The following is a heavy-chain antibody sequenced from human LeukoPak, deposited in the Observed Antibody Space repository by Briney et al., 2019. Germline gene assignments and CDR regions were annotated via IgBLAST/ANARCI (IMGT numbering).Heavy chain of an antibody. Sequence: SETLSLTCAVYGGSFSGYYWSWIRQPPGKGLEWIGEINHSGSTNYNPSLKSRVTISVDTSKNQFFLRLSSVTAADTAVYYCARRRYFDSWGQGTLVTVSS. V-gene: IGHV4-34*01. J-gene: IGHJ4*02. CDR2: INHSGST. CDR3: ARRRYFDS. CDR1: GGSFSGYY.